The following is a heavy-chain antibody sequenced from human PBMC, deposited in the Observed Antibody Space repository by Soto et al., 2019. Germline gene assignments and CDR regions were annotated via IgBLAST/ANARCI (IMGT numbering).Heavy chain of an antibody. Sequence: WTWSRQPPGKGLECIGYIYYSGSTNYNPSLKSRVTISVDTSKNQFSLRLSSVTAADTAVYYCARARYGDYYYYTMDVWGQGTTVTVSS. V-gene: IGHV4-59*01. CDR3: ARARYGDYYYYTMDV. CDR2: IYYSGST. D-gene: IGHD4-17*01. J-gene: IGHJ6*02.